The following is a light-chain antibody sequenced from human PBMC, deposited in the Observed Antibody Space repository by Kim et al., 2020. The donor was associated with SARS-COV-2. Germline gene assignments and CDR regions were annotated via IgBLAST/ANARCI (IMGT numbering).Light chain of an antibody. CDR1: SSNIGINY. J-gene: IGLJ3*02. CDR3: ATWDTRLSAGV. Sequence: GQNVSSSCSGDSSNIGINYVAWYQHLPGTAPKLLIYDNVKRPSGTPDRFSGSKSDTSATLDITGLQTADEADYYCATWDTRLSAGVFGGGTKVTVL. CDR2: DNV. V-gene: IGLV1-51*01.